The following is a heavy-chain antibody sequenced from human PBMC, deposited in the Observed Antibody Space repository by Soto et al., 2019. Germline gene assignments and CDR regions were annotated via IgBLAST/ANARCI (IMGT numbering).Heavy chain of an antibody. CDR1: GFTFSDYY. J-gene: IGHJ6*02. Sequence: GGSLRLSCAASGFTFSDYYMSWIRQAPGKGLEWVSYITNSGNAIYYADSVKDRFTISRDNAKNSLYLQMNSLRDEDTAVYYCARGRVCGTYYHYGMDVWGQGTTVTVSS. CDR2: ITNSGNAI. D-gene: IGHD1-7*01. CDR3: ARGRVCGTYYHYGMDV. V-gene: IGHV3-11*01.